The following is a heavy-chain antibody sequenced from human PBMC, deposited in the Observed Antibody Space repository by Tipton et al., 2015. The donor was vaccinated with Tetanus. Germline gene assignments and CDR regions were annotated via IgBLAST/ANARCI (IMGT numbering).Heavy chain of an antibody. D-gene: IGHD4-23*01. CDR2: IYYTGST. CDR1: GASSTSGDYY. CDR3: ARCTESGKGSFDI. Sequence: TLSLTCTVSGASSTSGDYYWAWIRQPPGKGPEWIGSIYYTGSTYYNPSLKSRVTISEDTSKNQFSLKLSSVTAADTAMYYCARCTESGKGSFDIWGQGTMVTVSS. J-gene: IGHJ3*02. V-gene: IGHV4-39*01.